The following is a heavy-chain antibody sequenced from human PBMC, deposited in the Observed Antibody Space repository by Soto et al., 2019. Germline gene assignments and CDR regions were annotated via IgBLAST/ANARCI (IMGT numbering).Heavy chain of an antibody. V-gene: IGHV3-11*06. J-gene: IGHJ4*02. CDR3: ARSGDNYNILDY. CDR2: SSDSGTFT. Sequence: QVHLVESGGGLVKPGGSLRLSCAASGFTFSDYYMSWIRQAPGKGLVWLSYSSDSGTFTRYADSVKGRFSISRDNAKNSLYLQINSLRGEDTAIYYCARSGDNYNILDYWGQGTPVTVSS. CDR1: GFTFSDYY. D-gene: IGHD3-9*01.